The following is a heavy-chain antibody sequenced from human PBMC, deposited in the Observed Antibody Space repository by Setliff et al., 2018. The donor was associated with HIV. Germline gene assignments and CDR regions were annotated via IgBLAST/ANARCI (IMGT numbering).Heavy chain of an antibody. D-gene: IGHD6-13*01. J-gene: IGHJ5*02. Sequence: GGSLRLSCAASGFTFSSSEMNWARQAPGRGPEWVAYISVTGSTILYADSVKGRFIISRDNAHNSLYLYMNNLRADDTAVYYCARGSVAAIGSDHWGQGTLVTVSS. V-gene: IGHV3-48*03. CDR3: ARGSVAAIGSDH. CDR2: ISVTGSTI. CDR1: GFTFSSSE.